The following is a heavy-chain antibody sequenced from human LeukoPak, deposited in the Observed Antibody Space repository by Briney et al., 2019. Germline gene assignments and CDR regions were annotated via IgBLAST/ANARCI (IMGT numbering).Heavy chain of an antibody. D-gene: IGHD1-26*01. J-gene: IGHJ4*02. CDR3: ARDSGPFDY. Sequence: PSETLSLTCAVSGGPISSGGYSWSWIRQPPGKGLEWIGYIYHSGSTYYNPSLKSRVTISVDRSKNQFSLKLSSVTAADTAVYYCARDSGPFDYWGQGTLVTVSS. CDR2: IYHSGST. V-gene: IGHV4-30-2*01. CDR1: GGPISSGGYS.